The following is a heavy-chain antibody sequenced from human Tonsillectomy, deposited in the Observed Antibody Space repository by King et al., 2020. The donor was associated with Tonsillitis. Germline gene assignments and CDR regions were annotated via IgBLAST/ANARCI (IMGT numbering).Heavy chain of an antibody. V-gene: IGHV3-73*02. CDR3: TRRYSGSSRGMDV. CDR2: IRSKVNSYAT. Sequence: VQLVESGGGLVQPGGSLKLSCAASGFTFSGSAMHWVRQASGKGLEWVGRIRSKVNSYATVYAASVKGRFTISRDDSKNMAYLQMNSLKTEDTAVYYCTRRYSGSSRGMDVWVQGTTVTVS. J-gene: IGHJ6*02. CDR1: GFTFSGSA. D-gene: IGHD6-6*01.